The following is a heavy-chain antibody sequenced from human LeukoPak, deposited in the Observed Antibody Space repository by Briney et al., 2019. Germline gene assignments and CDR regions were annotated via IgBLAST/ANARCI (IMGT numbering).Heavy chain of an antibody. CDR1: GYSFTGYY. J-gene: IGHJ4*02. V-gene: IGHV1-2*02. CDR2: INPNSGGT. Sequence: ASVKVSCKASGYSFTGYYIHWVRQAPGQGLEWMGWINPNSGGTNYAQNFQGRVTMTRGTSITTAYMELSRLRSDDTAVYSCATGYYNSGLRYWGQGTLVTVSS. D-gene: IGHD3-22*01. CDR3: ATGYYNSGLRY.